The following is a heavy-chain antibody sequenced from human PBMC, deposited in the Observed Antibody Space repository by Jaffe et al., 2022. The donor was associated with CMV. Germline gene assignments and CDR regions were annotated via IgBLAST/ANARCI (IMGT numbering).Heavy chain of an antibody. CDR1: GFTFDDYG. V-gene: IGHV3-20*01. Sequence: EVQLVESGGGVVRPGGSLRLSCAASGFTFDDYGMSWVRQAPGKGLEWVSGINWNGGSTGYADSVKGRFTISRDNAKNSLYLQMNSLRAEDTALYHCARDFWKYSSSSDGMDVWGQGTTVTVSS. J-gene: IGHJ6*02. D-gene: IGHD6-6*01. CDR2: INWNGGST. CDR3: ARDFWKYSSSSDGMDV.